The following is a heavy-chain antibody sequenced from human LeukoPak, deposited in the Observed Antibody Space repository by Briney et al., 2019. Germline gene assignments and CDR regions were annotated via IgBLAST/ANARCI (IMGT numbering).Heavy chain of an antibody. CDR1: GGSFSGYY. CDR2: INHSGGT. CDR3: ARVLEGSSGQHWYFDL. V-gene: IGHV4-34*01. J-gene: IGHJ2*01. Sequence: SETLSLTCAVYGGSFSGYYWRWIRQPPGKGLEWIGEINHSGGTNYNQSLKSRVTISVDTSKNQFSLRLSSVTAADTAVYYCARVLEGSSGQHWYFDLWGRGTLVTVSS. D-gene: IGHD6-19*01.